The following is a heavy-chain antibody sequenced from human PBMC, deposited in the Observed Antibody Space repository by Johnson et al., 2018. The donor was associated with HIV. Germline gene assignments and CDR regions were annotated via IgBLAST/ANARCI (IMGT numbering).Heavy chain of an antibody. Sequence: QVQLVESGGGVVQPGRSLRLSCAASGFTFNSYAMHWVRQAPGKGLAWVAVISYDGSNKYYAYSVKGRFTISRDNSKNTLYLQMNSLRAEDTAVYHCARDRIVGADYDAFDIWGQGTMVTVSS. V-gene: IGHV3-30*04. D-gene: IGHD1-26*01. CDR1: GFTFNSYA. CDR2: ISYDGSNK. CDR3: ARDRIVGADYDAFDI. J-gene: IGHJ3*02.